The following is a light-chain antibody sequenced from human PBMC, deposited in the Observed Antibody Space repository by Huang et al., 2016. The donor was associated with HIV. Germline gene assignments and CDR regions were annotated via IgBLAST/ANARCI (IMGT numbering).Light chain of an antibody. Sequence: DIVMTQSPDSLAVSLGARANVNCKSSQTILYSSRNKNYLACYQQKPGQSPKVLIYWASTRESGVPDRFSGSGSGTDFTLTISSLQAEDVAVYYCQQYFETPLTFGGGTKVEIK. CDR2: WAS. J-gene: IGKJ4*01. V-gene: IGKV4-1*01. CDR1: QTILYSSRNKNY. CDR3: QQYFETPLT.